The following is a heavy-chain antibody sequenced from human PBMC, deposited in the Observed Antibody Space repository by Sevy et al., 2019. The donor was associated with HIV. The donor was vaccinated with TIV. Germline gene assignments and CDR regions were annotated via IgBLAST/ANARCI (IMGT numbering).Heavy chain of an antibody. V-gene: IGHV3-21*01. J-gene: IGHJ4*02. D-gene: IGHD4-4*01. CDR1: GFTLSSYS. Sequence: GGSLRLSCAASGFTLSSYSMNWVRQAPGKGLEWVSSISSSSSDRYYADSVKGRFTISRDNAKTSLFLQMNSLRAEDTAVYYCARGYSNYLIDYWGQGTLVTVSS. CDR2: ISSSSSDR. CDR3: ARGYSNYLIDY.